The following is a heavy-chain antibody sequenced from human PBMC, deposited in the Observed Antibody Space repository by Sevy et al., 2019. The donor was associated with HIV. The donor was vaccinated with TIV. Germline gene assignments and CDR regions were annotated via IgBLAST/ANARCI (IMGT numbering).Heavy chain of an antibody. CDR2: IKQDGSEK. Sequence: GGSLSLSCAASGFTFSSYWMSWVRQAPGKGLEWVANIKQDGSEKYYVDSVKGRFTISRDNAKNSLYLQMNSLRAEDTAVYYCARGLVRGVIYSYYYYYGMDVWGQGTTVTVSS. CDR1: GFTFSSYW. CDR3: ARGLVRGVIYSYYYYYGMDV. V-gene: IGHV3-7*01. D-gene: IGHD3-10*01. J-gene: IGHJ6*02.